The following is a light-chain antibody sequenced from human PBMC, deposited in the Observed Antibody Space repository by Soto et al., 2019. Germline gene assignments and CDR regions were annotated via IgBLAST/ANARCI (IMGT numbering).Light chain of an antibody. J-gene: IGKJ2*01. CDR3: QQSYRSPYT. CDR1: QSISSY. CDR2: VAS. V-gene: IGKV1-39*01. Sequence: DIQMTQSPSSLSASVGDRVTITCRASQSISSYLNWYQQKPGKAPKFLISVASTLQSGVPSRFSGSGSGTDFTLTITSLQPEDFATYYCQQSYRSPYTFGQGTKLEIK.